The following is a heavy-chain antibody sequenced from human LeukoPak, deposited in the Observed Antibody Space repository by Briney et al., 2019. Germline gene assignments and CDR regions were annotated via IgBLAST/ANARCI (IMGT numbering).Heavy chain of an antibody. Sequence: RGESLKISCKGSGYSFTSYWIGWVRQMPGKGLEWMGIIYPGDSDTRYSPSFQGQVTISADKSISTAYLQWSSLKASDTAMCYCARLGYCSGGSCFLAPFDYWGQGTLVTVSS. V-gene: IGHV5-51*01. CDR3: ARLGYCSGGSCFLAPFDY. D-gene: IGHD2-15*01. J-gene: IGHJ4*02. CDR2: IYPGDSDT. CDR1: GYSFTSYW.